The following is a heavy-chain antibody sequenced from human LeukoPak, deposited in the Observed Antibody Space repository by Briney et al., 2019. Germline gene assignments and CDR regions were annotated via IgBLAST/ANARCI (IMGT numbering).Heavy chain of an antibody. J-gene: IGHJ4*02. CDR3: ARVLHKRNYDSSVYYGY. CDR2: ISSSSDYI. D-gene: IGHD3-22*01. Sequence: PGGSLRLSCVASGFTFITYSMNWVRQAPGKGLEWVSSISSSSDYIYYADSMKGRFTISRDNARNSLYLQMNSLRAEDTAVYYCARVLHKRNYDSSVYYGYWGQGTLVTVSS. CDR1: GFTFITYS. V-gene: IGHV3-21*01.